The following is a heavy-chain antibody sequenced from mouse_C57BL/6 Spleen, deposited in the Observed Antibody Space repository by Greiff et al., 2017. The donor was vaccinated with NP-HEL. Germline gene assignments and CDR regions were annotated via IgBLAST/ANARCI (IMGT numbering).Heavy chain of an antibody. D-gene: IGHD1-1*01. CDR1: GFTFSDYY. CDR3: ARAPYGSRYYYAMDY. Sequence: EVMLVESEGGLVQPGSSMKLSCTASGFTFSDYYMAWVRQVPEKGLEWVANINYDGSSTYYLDSLKSRFIISRDNAKNILYLQMSSLKSEDTATYYCARAPYGSRYYYAMDYWGQGTSVTVSS. CDR2: INYDGSST. J-gene: IGHJ4*01. V-gene: IGHV5-16*01.